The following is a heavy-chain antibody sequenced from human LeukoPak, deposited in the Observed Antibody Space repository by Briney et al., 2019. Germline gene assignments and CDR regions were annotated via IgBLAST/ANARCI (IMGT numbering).Heavy chain of an antibody. V-gene: IGHV4-31*03. CDR1: GGSISSGGYY. D-gene: IGHD3-10*01. CDR3: ARYITMVRGSWFDY. J-gene: IGHJ4*02. Sequence: SQTLSLTCTVSGGSISSGGYYWSWIRQHRGKGVERIEYIYYSGSTYYNPSLKSRVTISVDTSKNQFSLKLSSVTAADTAVYYCARYITMVRGSWFDYWGQGTLVTVSS. CDR2: IYYSGST.